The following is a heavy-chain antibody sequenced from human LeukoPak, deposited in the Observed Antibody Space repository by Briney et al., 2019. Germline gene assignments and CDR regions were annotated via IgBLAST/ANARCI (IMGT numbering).Heavy chain of an antibody. D-gene: IGHD4-11*01. Sequence: AASVKVSCKVSGYTLTELSMHWVRQAPGKGLEWMGGFDPKDGETIYAQKFQGRVTMTEDTSTDTAYMELSSLRSEDTAVYYCATATRGKVDYWGQGTLVTVSS. J-gene: IGHJ4*02. CDR1: GYTLTELS. CDR3: ATATRGKVDY. CDR2: FDPKDGET. V-gene: IGHV1-24*01.